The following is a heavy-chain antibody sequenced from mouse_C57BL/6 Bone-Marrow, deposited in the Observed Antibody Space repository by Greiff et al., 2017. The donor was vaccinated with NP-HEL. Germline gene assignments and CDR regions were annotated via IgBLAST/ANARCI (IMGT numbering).Heavy chain of an antibody. Sequence: QVQLQQPGAELVKPGASVKLSCKASGYTFTSYWMHWVKQRPGQGLEWIGMIHPNSGSTNYNEKFKSKATLTVDKSSSTAYMQLSSLTSEDSAVYYCARNWALAWFAYWGQGTLVTVSA. J-gene: IGHJ3*01. CDR1: GYTFTSYW. V-gene: IGHV1-64*01. CDR2: IHPNSGST. CDR3: ARNWALAWFAY. D-gene: IGHD4-1*01.